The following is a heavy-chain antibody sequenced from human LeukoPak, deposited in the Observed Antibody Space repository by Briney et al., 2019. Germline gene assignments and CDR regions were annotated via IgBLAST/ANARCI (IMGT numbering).Heavy chain of an antibody. J-gene: IGHJ4*02. CDR2: INHSGST. CDR3: ARSPHPSALARLSFGSPREYYFDY. CDR1: GGSFSGYY. Sequence: SETLSLTCAVYGGSFSGYYWSWIRQPPGKGLEWIGEINHSGSTNYNPSLKSRVTISVDTSKNQFSLKLSSVTAADTAVYYCARSPHPSALARLSFGSPREYYFDYWGQGTLVTVSS. D-gene: IGHD6-6*01. V-gene: IGHV4-34*01.